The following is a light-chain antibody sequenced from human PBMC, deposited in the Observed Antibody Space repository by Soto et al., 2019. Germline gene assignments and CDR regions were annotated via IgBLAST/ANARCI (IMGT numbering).Light chain of an antibody. CDR3: QQRSNWPPT. CDR1: QRISTN. V-gene: IGKV3-15*01. Sequence: ILTTPSPATLSVSPGEGPTLSCRASQRISTNLAWYQQGPGQAPRLLIYDASSRATGIPSRFAGSGSGTDFTLTISSLQPEDFAVYYCQQRSNWPPTFGQGTKVDI. J-gene: IGKJ1*01. CDR2: DAS.